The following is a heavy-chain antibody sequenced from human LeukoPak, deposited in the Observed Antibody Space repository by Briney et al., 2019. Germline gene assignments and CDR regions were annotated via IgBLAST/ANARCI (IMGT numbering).Heavy chain of an antibody. V-gene: IGHV1-2*06. CDR2: INPNSGGT. D-gene: IGHD6-19*01. J-gene: IGHJ4*02. Sequence: ASMKVSCKASGYTFTGYYMHWVRQAPGQGLEWMGRINPNSGGTNYAQKFQGRVTMTRDTSISTAYMELGRLRSDDTAVYYCATHSSGWYLDYWGQGTLVTVSS. CDR1: GYTFTGYY. CDR3: ATHSSGWYLDY.